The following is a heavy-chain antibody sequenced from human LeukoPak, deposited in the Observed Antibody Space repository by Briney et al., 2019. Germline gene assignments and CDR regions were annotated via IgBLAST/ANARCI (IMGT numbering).Heavy chain of an antibody. CDR1: GFTVSSNY. D-gene: IGHD3-22*01. CDR3: ARGEITMIVVTLGTFDI. J-gene: IGHJ3*02. CDR2: IYSGGST. V-gene: IGHV3-53*05. Sequence: GGSLRLSCAASGFTVSSNYMSWVRQAPGKGLEWVSVIYSGGSTYYADSVKGRFTISRDNSKNTLYLQMNSLRPEDTAMYYCARGEITMIVVTLGTFDIWGQGTMVTVSS.